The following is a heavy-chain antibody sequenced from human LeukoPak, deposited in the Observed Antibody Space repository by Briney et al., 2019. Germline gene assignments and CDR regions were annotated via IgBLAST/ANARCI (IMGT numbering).Heavy chain of an antibody. V-gene: IGHV3-23*01. J-gene: IGHJ6*02. CDR1: GFTFSSYA. CDR3: AKAGDCSSTSCYTAAYYYYYYGMDV. Sequence: PRGSLRLSCAASGFTFSSYAMSWVRQAPGKGLEWVSAISGSGGSTYYADSVKGRFTISRDNSKNTLYLQMNSLRAEDTAVYYCAKAGDCSSTSCYTAAYYYYYYGMDVWGQGTTVTVSS. CDR2: ISGSGGST. D-gene: IGHD2-2*02.